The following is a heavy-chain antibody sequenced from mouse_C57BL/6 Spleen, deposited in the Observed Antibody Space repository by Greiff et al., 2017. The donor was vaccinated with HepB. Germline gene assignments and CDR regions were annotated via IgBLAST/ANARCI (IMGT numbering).Heavy chain of an antibody. CDR3: ARDGGYDAAYYAMDY. CDR1: GFTFSDYY. J-gene: IGHJ4*01. Sequence: EVQRVESEGGLVQPGSSMKLSCTASGFTFSDYYMAWVRQVPEKGLEWVANINYDGSSTYYLDSLKSRFIISRDNAKNILYLQMSSLKSEDTATYYCARDGGYDAAYYAMDYWGQGTSVTVSS. V-gene: IGHV5-16*01. CDR2: INYDGSST. D-gene: IGHD2-2*01.